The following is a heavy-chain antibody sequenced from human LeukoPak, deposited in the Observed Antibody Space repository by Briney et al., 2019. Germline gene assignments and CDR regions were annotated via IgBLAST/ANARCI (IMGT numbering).Heavy chain of an antibody. CDR2: IYYSGST. V-gene: IGHV4-39*07. J-gene: IGHJ4*02. CDR1: GGSINSYY. D-gene: IGHD3-16*01. CDR3: ARGFDYLTDY. Sequence: SETLSLTCTVSGGSINSYYWGWIRQPPGKGLEWIGSIYYSGSTYYNPSLKSRVTISVDTSKNQFSLKLSSVTAADTAVYYCARGFDYLTDYWGQGTLVTVSS.